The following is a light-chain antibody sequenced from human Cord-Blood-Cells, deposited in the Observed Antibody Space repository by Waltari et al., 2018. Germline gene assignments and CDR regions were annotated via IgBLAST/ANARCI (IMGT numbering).Light chain of an antibody. CDR2: EVS. V-gene: IGLV2-18*02. CDR3: SSYTSSSTYV. J-gene: IGLJ1*01. CDR1: SSDVGRYNR. Sequence: QSALTQPPSVSGSPGQSVTLSCTGTSSDVGRYNRVSWYQQPPGTAPKRMIYEVSNRLSGAPDRFSGSKSGNTASLTISGLQAEDEADYYCSSYTSSSTYVFGTGTKVTVL.